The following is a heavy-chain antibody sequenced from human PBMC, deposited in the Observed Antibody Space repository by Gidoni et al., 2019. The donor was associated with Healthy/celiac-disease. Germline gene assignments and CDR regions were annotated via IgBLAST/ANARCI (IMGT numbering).Heavy chain of an antibody. Sequence: EVQLVESGGGLVQPGGSLRPPCAASGFTFSSDSMNWVRQAPGKGLEWVSYISSSSSTIYYADSVKGRFTISRDNAKNSLYLQMNSLRDEDTAVYYCARDGTDFWSGYHPDPRFDPWGQGTLVTVSS. D-gene: IGHD3-3*01. J-gene: IGHJ5*02. V-gene: IGHV3-48*02. CDR2: ISSSSSTI. CDR3: ARDGTDFWSGYHPDPRFDP. CDR1: GFTFSSDS.